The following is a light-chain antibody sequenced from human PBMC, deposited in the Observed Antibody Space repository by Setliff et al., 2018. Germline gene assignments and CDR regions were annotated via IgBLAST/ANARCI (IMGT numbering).Light chain of an antibody. V-gene: IGLV1-44*01. CDR2: GNN. J-gene: IGLJ3*02. Sequence: QSVLTQPPSASGSPGQKVTISCSGSGSNIGSNTVSWYQQLPKTAPKLLIYGNNQRASGVPDRFSGSKSGTSASLVISGLRSEDEAYYYCAAWDDSLNGPVFGGGTKVTVL. CDR3: AAWDDSLNGPV. CDR1: GSNIGSNT.